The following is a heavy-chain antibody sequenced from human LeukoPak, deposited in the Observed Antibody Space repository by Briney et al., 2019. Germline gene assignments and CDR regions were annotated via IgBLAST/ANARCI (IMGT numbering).Heavy chain of an antibody. CDR1: GVSISSYY. J-gene: IGHJ4*02. CDR2: IYYSGST. V-gene: IGHV4-59*01. D-gene: IGHD5-12*01. CDR3: AREEPYRGYVGD. Sequence: SETLSLTCTVSGVSISSYYWSWIRQPPGKGLEWFGYIYYSGSTNYHPSLKSRVTISVDTSKNQFSLKLSAVTAADTAVYYCAREEPYRGYVGDWGQGTLVTVSS.